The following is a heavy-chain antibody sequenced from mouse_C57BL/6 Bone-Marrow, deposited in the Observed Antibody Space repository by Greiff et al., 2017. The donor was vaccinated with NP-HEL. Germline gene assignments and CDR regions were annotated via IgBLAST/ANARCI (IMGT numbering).Heavy chain of an antibody. Sequence: QVQLQQSGPGLVQPSQSLSITCTVSGFSLTSYGVHWVRQSPGKGLEWLGVIWSGGSTDYNASFISRLSISKDTSKSPVFCKKNSLQADDKTIYYCARTPNYYGSSPYYLDYWGQGTTLTVSS. J-gene: IGHJ2*01. CDR3: ARTPNYYGSSPYYLDY. CDR1: GFSLTSYG. V-gene: IGHV2-2*01. D-gene: IGHD1-1*01. CDR2: IWSGGST.